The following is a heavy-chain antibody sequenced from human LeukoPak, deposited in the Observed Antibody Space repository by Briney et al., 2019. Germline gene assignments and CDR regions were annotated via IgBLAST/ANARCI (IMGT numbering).Heavy chain of an antibody. V-gene: IGHV3-30*02. D-gene: IGHD6-6*01. J-gene: IGHJ4*02. CDR2: IRYDGSNK. CDR3: AKDKYSSLRRILDY. Sequence: PGGSLRLSCAASGFTFSSYGMHWVRQAPGKGLEWVAFIRYDGSNKYYADSVKGRFTISRDNSKNTLYLQMNSLRAEDTAVYYCAKDKYSSLRRILDYWGQGTLVTVSS. CDR1: GFTFSSYG.